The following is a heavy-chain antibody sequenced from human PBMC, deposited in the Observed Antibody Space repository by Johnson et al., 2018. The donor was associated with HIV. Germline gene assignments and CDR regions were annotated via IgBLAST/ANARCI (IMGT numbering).Heavy chain of an antibody. D-gene: IGHD3-9*01. Sequence: QVQLVESGGGLVQPGGSLRLSCAASGFTVSSNYMSWVRQAPGKGLEWVALMSHDGSNKYYTDPVKGRFTISRDNSKNALYLQMHNLTTEDTAVYYCAEGYYDTPFGYDIWGQGTMVIVSS. V-gene: IGHV3-30*18. CDR2: MSHDGSNK. J-gene: IGHJ3*02. CDR1: GFTVSSNY. CDR3: AEGYYDTPFGYDI.